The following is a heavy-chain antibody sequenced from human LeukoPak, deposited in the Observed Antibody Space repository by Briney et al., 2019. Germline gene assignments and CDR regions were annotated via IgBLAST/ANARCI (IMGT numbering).Heavy chain of an antibody. CDR3: ARDAGFYYGSGSSFDY. J-gene: IGHJ4*02. CDR1: GGSISSGDYF. CDR2: IYYSGST. Sequence: PSGTLSLTCTVSGGSISSGDYFWSWIRQPPGKGLEWIGYIYYSGSTYYNPSLKSRVTISVDTSKNQFSLKLSSVTAADTAVYYCARDAGFYYGSGSSFDYWGQGTLVTVSS. V-gene: IGHV4-30-4*01. D-gene: IGHD3-10*01.